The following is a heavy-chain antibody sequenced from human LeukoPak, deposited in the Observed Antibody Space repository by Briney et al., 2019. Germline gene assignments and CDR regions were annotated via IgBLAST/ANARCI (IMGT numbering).Heavy chain of an antibody. V-gene: IGHV4-4*07. Sequence: PSETLSLTCTVSGGSISSYYWSWIRQPAGKGLEWIGRIHSSGNTNYNPSLMSRVTMSVDTSSNQFSLRLSSVTAADTAVYYCASYTGSGAYYAYWGLGTLVTVSS. CDR2: IHSSGNT. D-gene: IGHD1-26*01. J-gene: IGHJ4*02. CDR1: GGSISSYY. CDR3: ASYTGSGAYYAY.